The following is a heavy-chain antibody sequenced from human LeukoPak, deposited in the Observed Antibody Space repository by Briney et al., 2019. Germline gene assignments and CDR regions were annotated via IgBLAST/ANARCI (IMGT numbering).Heavy chain of an antibody. D-gene: IGHD3-9*01. CDR3: AGVYDILTGYYPYYFDY. J-gene: IGHJ4*02. CDR1: GYSFTSYW. Sequence: GESLKISCKGSGYSFTSYWIGWVRQMPGKGLEWMGIIYPGDSDTRYSPSFQGQVTISADKSISTAYLQWSSLKASDTAMYYCAGVYDILTGYYPYYFDYWGRGTLVTVSS. V-gene: IGHV5-51*01. CDR2: IYPGDSDT.